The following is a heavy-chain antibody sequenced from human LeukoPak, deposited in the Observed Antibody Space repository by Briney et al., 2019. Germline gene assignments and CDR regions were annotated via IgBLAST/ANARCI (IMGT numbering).Heavy chain of an antibody. CDR2: ISGSGGST. J-gene: IGHJ4*02. Sequence: GGSLRLSCAASGFTFSSYAMSWVRQAPGKGLEWASAISGSGGSTYYADSVKGRFTISRDNSKNTLYLQMNSLRAEDTAVYYCAKASMIVVVTQYYFDYWGQGTLSPSPQ. V-gene: IGHV3-23*01. CDR1: GFTFSSYA. D-gene: IGHD3-22*01. CDR3: AKASMIVVVTQYYFDY.